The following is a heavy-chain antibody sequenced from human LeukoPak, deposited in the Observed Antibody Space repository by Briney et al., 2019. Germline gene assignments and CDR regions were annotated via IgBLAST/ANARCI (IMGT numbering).Heavy chain of an antibody. J-gene: IGHJ5*02. Sequence: ASVKVSCKASGYTFTGYYMHWVRQAPGQGLEWMGWINPNSGGTNYAQKFQGRVTMTRDTSISTAYMELSRLRSDDTAVYYYARDRTGTYCSGGSCYLFDPWGQGTLVTVSS. CDR2: INPNSGGT. CDR3: ARDRTGTYCSGGSCYLFDP. D-gene: IGHD2-15*01. V-gene: IGHV1-2*02. CDR1: GYTFTGYY.